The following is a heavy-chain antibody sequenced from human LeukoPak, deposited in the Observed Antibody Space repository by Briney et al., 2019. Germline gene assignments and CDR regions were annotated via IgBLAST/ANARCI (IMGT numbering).Heavy chain of an antibody. Sequence: ASVKVSCKASGGTFSSYAISWVRQATGQGLEWMGWMNPNSGNTGYAQKFQGRVTMTRNTSISTAYMELSSLRSEDAAVYYCARSYGDYEEAWFDPWGQGTLVTVSS. J-gene: IGHJ5*02. D-gene: IGHD4-17*01. CDR1: GGTFSSYA. CDR3: ARSYGDYEEAWFDP. CDR2: MNPNSGNT. V-gene: IGHV1-8*02.